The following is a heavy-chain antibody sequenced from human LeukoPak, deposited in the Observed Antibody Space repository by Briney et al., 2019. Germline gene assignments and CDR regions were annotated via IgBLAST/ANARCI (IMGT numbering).Heavy chain of an antibody. D-gene: IGHD3-10*01. CDR1: GFTFGDYA. J-gene: IGHJ5*02. V-gene: IGHV3-21*01. CDR3: AREYYYGSGSFEFPNWFDP. Sequence: GGSLRLSCTASGFTFGDYAMSWFRQAPGKGLEWVSSISSSSSYIYYADSVKGRFTISRDNAKNSLYLQMNSLRAEDTAVYYCAREYYYGSGSFEFPNWFDPWGQGTLVTVSS. CDR2: ISSSSSYI.